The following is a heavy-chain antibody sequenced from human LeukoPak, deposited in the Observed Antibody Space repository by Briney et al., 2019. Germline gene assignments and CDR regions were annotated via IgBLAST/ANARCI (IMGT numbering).Heavy chain of an antibody. CDR3: ATVSSTSPWFGELSFDP. V-gene: IGHV1-8*01. Sequence: GASVKVSCKASGYTFTSYDINWVRQATGQGLEWMGWMNPNSGNTGYAQKFQGRVTMTRNTSISTAYMELSSLRSEDTAVYYCATVSSTSPWFGELSFDPWGQGTLVTVSS. CDR2: MNPNSGNT. D-gene: IGHD3-10*01. J-gene: IGHJ5*02. CDR1: GYTFTSYD.